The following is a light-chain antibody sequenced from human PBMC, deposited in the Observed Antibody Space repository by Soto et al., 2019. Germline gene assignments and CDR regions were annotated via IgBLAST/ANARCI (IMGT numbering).Light chain of an antibody. CDR3: SSYTIRSTWV. V-gene: IGLV2-14*01. Sequence: QSVLTQPASVTGSPGQSITSSCTGTSSDVGGYNRVSWYQQYPGTAPKLMIYEVTNRPSGVSDRFSGSKSVNTASLTISGLQPEDEADYYCSSYTIRSTWVFGGGTKLTVL. CDR1: SSDVGGYNR. CDR2: EVT. J-gene: IGLJ3*02.